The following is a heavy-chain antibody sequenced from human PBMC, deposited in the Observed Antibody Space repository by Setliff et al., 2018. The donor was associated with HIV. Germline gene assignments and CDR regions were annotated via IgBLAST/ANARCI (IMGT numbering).Heavy chain of an antibody. J-gene: IGHJ4*02. CDR2: ITSSGSTI. V-gene: IGHV3-48*03. D-gene: IGHD3-3*01. Sequence: GGSLRLSCAASGFTFSTYEMNWVRQAPGKGLEWVSYITSSGSTIYYADSVMGRFTISRDNAENSLYLQMNSLRVADTAVYYCVRWRGAQSEFDYWGQGTLVTVSS. CDR3: VRWRGAQSEFDY. CDR1: GFTFSTYE.